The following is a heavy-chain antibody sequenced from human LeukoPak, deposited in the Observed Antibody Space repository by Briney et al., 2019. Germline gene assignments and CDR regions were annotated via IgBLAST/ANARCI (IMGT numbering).Heavy chain of an antibody. CDR3: AGVGAAAVGAFDI. CDR1: GYTFTSYD. Sequence: ASVTVSCKASGYTFTSYDINWVRQATGQGLEWMGWMNPNSGNTGYAQKFQGRVTMTRNASISTAYMELSSLRSEDTAVYYCAGVGAAAVGAFDIWGQGTMVTVSS. D-gene: IGHD6-13*01. J-gene: IGHJ3*02. CDR2: MNPNSGNT. V-gene: IGHV1-8*01.